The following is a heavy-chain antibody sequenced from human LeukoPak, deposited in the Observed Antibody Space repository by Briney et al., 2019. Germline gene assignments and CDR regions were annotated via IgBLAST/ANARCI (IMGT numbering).Heavy chain of an antibody. CDR2: ISYDGSNK. V-gene: IGHV3-30*12. CDR1: GFTFSSYG. Sequence: GGSLRLSCAASGFTFSSYGMHWVRQAPGKGLEWVAVISYDGSNKYYADSVKGRFTISRDNAKKSLYLQMNSLRAEDTAVYYCARDSDEYCSGGACSAFDHWGQGTLVTVSS. J-gene: IGHJ4*02. D-gene: IGHD2-15*01. CDR3: ARDSDEYCSGGACSAFDH.